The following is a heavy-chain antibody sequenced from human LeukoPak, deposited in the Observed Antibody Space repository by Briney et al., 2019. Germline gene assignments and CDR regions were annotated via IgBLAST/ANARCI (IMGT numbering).Heavy chain of an antibody. CDR1: QFTFSNYA. D-gene: IGHD3-10*01. CDR2: ISGSGGST. J-gene: IGHJ4*02. V-gene: IGHV3-23*01. Sequence: PGGSLRLSCAASQFTFSNYAMSWVRQAPGKGLEWVSAISGSGGSTYYADSVKGRFTISRDNSKNTLYLQMNSLRAEDTAVYYCAKDPMDWGRGSVFPTLDYWGQGTLVTVSS. CDR3: AKDPMDWGRGSVFPTLDY.